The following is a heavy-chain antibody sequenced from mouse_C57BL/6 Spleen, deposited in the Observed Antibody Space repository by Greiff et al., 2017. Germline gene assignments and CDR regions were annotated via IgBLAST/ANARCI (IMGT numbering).Heavy chain of an antibody. V-gene: IGHV1-66*01. CDR1: GYSFTSYY. D-gene: IGHD2-3*01. CDR3: ASDGYYEDYYAMDY. J-gene: IGHJ4*01. CDR2: IYPGSGNT. Sequence: QVQLQQSGPELVKPGASVKISCKASGYSFTSYYIHWVKQRPGQGLEWIGWIYPGSGNTKYNEKFKGKATLTADTSSSTAYMQLRSLTSEDSAVYYGASDGYYEDYYAMDYWGQGTSVTVAS.